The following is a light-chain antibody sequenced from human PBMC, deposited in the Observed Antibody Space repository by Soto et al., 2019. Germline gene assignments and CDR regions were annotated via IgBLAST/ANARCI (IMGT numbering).Light chain of an antibody. Sequence: SYELTQPHSVSVATAQMARITCGGNNIGSKAVNWNQQKPGQDPVLVIYTDSDRPSGITERFSGSNLGNTATLNISRIEAGDEADCYCRVWDSGSDHVVFGGGTKVTVL. CDR3: RVWDSGSDHVV. V-gene: IGLV3-12*02. J-gene: IGLJ2*01. CDR2: TDS. CDR1: NIGSKA.